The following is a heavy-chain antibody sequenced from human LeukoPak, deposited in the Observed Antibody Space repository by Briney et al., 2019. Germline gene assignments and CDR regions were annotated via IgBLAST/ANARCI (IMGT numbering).Heavy chain of an antibody. V-gene: IGHV3-23*01. CDR2: ISYSGDYT. D-gene: IGHD3-3*01. CDR1: GFTFSHYA. CDR3: ASHYDLWSGVDY. J-gene: IGHJ4*02. Sequence: GGSLRLSCAASGFTFSHYAMSWVRQAPGRGLEWVSGISYSGDYTYYADSMKGRFTISRDNSKNTLYLQMNSLKAEDTAIYYCASHYDLWSGVDYWGQGTLVTVSS.